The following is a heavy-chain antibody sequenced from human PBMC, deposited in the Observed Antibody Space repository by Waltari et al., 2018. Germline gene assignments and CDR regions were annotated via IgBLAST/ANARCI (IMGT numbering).Heavy chain of an antibody. D-gene: IGHD1-26*01. CDR2: MFADGTP. V-gene: IGHV3-53*01. J-gene: IGHJ4*02. Sequence: ELELVQSGGGDVQPGGSLRLSCVASGFSVGNNYMTWVRQAPGKGPGYVSVMFADGTPLYARSVKGRFTISRDSSKNTVFLQMHSLGVDETAVYYCARDSGAGGPFFLWGQGDLVTVSS. CDR3: ARDSGAGGPFFL. CDR1: GFSVGNNY.